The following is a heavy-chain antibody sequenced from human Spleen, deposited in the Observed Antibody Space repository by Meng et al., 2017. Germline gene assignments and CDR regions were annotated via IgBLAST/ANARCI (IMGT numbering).Heavy chain of an antibody. CDR3: ARDEDISAAGKLFGDY. CDR1: GGTFSSYT. CDR2: IDPKSGDT. J-gene: IGHJ4*02. D-gene: IGHD6-13*01. Sequence: ASVKVSCKASGGTFSSYTISWVRRAPGQGLEWMGRIDPKSGDTHYAQRFQGRVTMTGDTSISTAYMELSGLRSDDTAMYYCARDEDISAAGKLFGDYWGQGNLVTVSS. V-gene: IGHV1-2*06.